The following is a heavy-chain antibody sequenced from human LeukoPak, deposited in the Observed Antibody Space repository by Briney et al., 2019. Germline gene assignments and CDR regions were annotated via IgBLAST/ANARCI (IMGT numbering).Heavy chain of an antibody. J-gene: IGHJ4*02. D-gene: IGHD3-22*01. V-gene: IGHV1-46*01. Sequence: GASVKVSSKASGYTFTSYYMHWVRQAPGQGLEWMGIINPSGGSTSYAQKFQGRVTMTRDTSTSTVYMELSSPRSEDTAVYYCARDRAPYYDSSGHDYWGQGTLVTVSS. CDR3: ARDRAPYYDSSGHDY. CDR2: INPSGGST. CDR1: GYTFTSYY.